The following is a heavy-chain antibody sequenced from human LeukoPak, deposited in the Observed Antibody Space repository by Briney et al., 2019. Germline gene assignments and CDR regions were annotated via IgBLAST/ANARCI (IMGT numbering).Heavy chain of an antibody. CDR3: ARIRGYSYGHDAFDI. CDR1: GGSISSYY. V-gene: IGHV4-59*01. D-gene: IGHD5-18*01. Sequence: KPSETLSLTCTVSGGSISSYYWSWIRQPPGKGLEWIGYIYYSGSTNYNPSPKSRVTISVDTSKNQFSLKLSSVTAADTAVYYCARIRGYSYGHDAFDIWGQGTMVTVSS. CDR2: IYYSGST. J-gene: IGHJ3*02.